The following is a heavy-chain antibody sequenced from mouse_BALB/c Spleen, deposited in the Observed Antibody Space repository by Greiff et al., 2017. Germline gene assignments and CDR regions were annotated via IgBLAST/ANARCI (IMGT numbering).Heavy chain of an antibody. V-gene: IGHV1-80*01. Sequence: QVQLQQSGAELVRPGSSVKISCKASGYAFSSYWMNWVKQRPGQGLEWIGQIYPGDGDTNYNGKFKGKATLTADKSSSTDYMQLSSLTSEDSAVYFCERGDYYGSSYAMDYWGQGTSVTVSS. D-gene: IGHD1-1*01. CDR2: IYPGDGDT. CDR3: ERGDYYGSSYAMDY. CDR1: GYAFSSYW. J-gene: IGHJ4*01.